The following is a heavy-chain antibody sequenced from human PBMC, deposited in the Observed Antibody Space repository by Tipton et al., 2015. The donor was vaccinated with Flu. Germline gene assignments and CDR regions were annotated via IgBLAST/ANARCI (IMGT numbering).Heavy chain of an antibody. CDR1: GFTFKNYV. CDR3: ARVDDSSGYYFDY. J-gene: IGHJ4*02. Sequence: SLRLSCAASGFTFKNYVMHWVRQAPGKGLEWVAFIRFDGSTKNYADSVKGRFTISRDNSKNTLYLQINSLRAEDTAVYYCARVDDSSGYYFDYWGQGTLVTVSS. CDR2: IRFDGSTK. D-gene: IGHD3-22*01. V-gene: IGHV3-30*02.